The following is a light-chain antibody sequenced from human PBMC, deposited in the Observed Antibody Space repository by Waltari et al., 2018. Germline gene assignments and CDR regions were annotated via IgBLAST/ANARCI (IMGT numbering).Light chain of an antibody. Sequence: DIQMTQSPSSLSASEGDRVTITCRASQTISSHLNWYQQKPGKAPKLLIYATSTLQSGVPSRFSGTASGTDFTLTISSLQPEDFASYFWQRTYSTPRTFGQGTKVEIK. CDR3: QRTYSTPRT. CDR2: ATS. J-gene: IGKJ1*01. CDR1: QTISSH. V-gene: IGKV1-39*01.